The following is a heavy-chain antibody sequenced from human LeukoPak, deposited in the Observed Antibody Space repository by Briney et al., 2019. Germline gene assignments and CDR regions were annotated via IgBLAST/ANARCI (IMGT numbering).Heavy chain of an antibody. CDR3: ARQITMVRGVIITRSHFDY. V-gene: IGHV1-18*04. D-gene: IGHD3-10*01. CDR1: GYTFTGYY. CDR2: ISAYNGNT. Sequence: ASVKVSCKASGYTFTGYYMHWVRQAPGQGLEWMGWISAYNGNTNYAQKLQGRVTMTTDTSTSTAYMELRSLRSDDTAVYYCARQITMVRGVIITRSHFDYWGQGTLVTVSS. J-gene: IGHJ4*02.